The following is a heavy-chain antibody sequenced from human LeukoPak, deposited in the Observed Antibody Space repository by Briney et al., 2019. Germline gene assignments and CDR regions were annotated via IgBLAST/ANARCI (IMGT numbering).Heavy chain of an antibody. CDR1: GFTFSSYS. CDR2: ISSSSSYI. D-gene: IGHD6-13*01. V-gene: IGHV3-21*01. Sequence: PGGSLRLSCAASGFTFSSYSMNWVRQAPGKGLEWVSSISSSSSYIYYADSVKGRFTISRDNAKNSLYLQMNSLRAEDTAVYYCARDKEQQLGPHDYRGQGTLVTVSS. CDR3: ARDKEQQLGPHDY. J-gene: IGHJ4*02.